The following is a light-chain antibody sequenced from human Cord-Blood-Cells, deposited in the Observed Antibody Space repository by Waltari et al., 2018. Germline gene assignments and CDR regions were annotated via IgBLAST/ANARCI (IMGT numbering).Light chain of an antibody. CDR2: DVS. Sequence: QSALTQPRSVSGSPGQSVTISCTGTSSDAGCYNYVSWYQQHPGKAPKLMIYDVSKRPSGVPDRFSGSKSGNTASLTISGLQAEDEAEYDCCSYAGSYTYVFGTGTKVTVL. CDR1: SSDAGCYNY. V-gene: IGLV2-11*01. CDR3: CSYAGSYTYV. J-gene: IGLJ1*01.